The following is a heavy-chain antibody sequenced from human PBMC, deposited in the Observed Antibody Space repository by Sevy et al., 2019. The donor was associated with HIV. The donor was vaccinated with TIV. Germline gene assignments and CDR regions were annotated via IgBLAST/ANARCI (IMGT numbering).Heavy chain of an antibody. CDR3: AEDRQGGSQPFVM. V-gene: IGHV3-30*18. D-gene: IGHD6-6*01. J-gene: IGHJ3*02. Sequence: GGSLRLSCAGSGFIFNNYGMHWVRQAPGKGPEWVAGISKEGSKKDYDNSVKGRFSISRDNSKNTLYLQITNLGPEDTAVYYCAEDRQGGSQPFVMWGQGTKVTVSS. CDR1: GFIFNNYG. CDR2: ISKEGSKK.